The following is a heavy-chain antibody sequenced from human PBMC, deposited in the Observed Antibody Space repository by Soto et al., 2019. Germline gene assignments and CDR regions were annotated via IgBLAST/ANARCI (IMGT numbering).Heavy chain of an antibody. Sequence: QEQLVQSGAEVKKSGSSVKVSCKDTGGLFSSYAVSWARQAPGQGLEWMGGIIPVFDTVYYAQKLQGRVTITADESTNPACMELSSLSSEDTAMYYCARGGSGYVWFNEFWGQGTLVTVSS. D-gene: IGHD3-22*01. V-gene: IGHV1-69*01. CDR1: GGLFSSYA. CDR2: IIPVFDTV. J-gene: IGHJ4*02. CDR3: ARGGSGYVWFNEF.